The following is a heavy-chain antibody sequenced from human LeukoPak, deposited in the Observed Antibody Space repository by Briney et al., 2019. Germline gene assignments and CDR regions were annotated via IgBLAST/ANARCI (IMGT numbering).Heavy chain of an antibody. Sequence: PGGSLRLSCAASGFTFSSHWMHWVRQLPSKGLVWVSRINSDGSSTFYADSVKGRFTISRDNAKNTLYLQMNSPRAEDTAVYYCARDLYDSDGYYSPNYYFDYWGQGTLVTVSS. CDR2: INSDGSST. CDR3: ARDLYDSDGYYSPNYYFDY. J-gene: IGHJ4*02. D-gene: IGHD3-22*01. CDR1: GFTFSSHW. V-gene: IGHV3-74*01.